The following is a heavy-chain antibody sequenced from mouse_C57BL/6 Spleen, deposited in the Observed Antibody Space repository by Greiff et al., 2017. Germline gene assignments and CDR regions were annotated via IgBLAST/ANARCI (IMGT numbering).Heavy chain of an antibody. Sequence: VQLQQSGPGLVQPSQSLSITCTVSGFSLTSYGVHWVRQSPGKGLEWLGVIWSGGSTDYNAAFISRLSISKDNSKSQVFFKMNSLQADDTAIFYCSSRGLGSYYYAMDYWGQGTSVTVSS. J-gene: IGHJ4*01. CDR1: GFSLTSYG. CDR3: SSRGLGSYYYAMDY. CDR2: IWSGGST. V-gene: IGHV2-2*01. D-gene: IGHD4-1*01.